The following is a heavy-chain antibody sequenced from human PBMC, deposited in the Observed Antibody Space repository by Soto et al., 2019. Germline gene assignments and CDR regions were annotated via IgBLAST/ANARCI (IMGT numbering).Heavy chain of an antibody. V-gene: IGHV1-69*01. CDR1: GGTFSSYA. D-gene: IGHD3-10*01. Sequence: QVQLVQSGAEVKKPGSSVKVSCKASGGTFSSYAISWVRQAPGQGLEWMGGIIPIFGTANYAQKFQGRVTITADESTSTADMELSSLRSEDRAVYDCARDKSDYYGSGSYFYWGQGTLVTVSS. CDR2: IIPIFGTA. CDR3: ARDKSDYYGSGSYFY. J-gene: IGHJ4*02.